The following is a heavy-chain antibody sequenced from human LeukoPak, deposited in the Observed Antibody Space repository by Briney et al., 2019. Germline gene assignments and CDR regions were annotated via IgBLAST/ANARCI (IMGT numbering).Heavy chain of an antibody. CDR1: GCSFSNYG. CDR3: VSYCTSTNCYTSGDY. Sequence: PGGYLSLYCAASGCSFSNYGMSWVRQAPGQGLESVSVITTSGGSTIYADAVKGRFTLSRDNSKNTLYLQMISLRADDTAVYYCVSYCTSTNCYTSGDYWGQGTLVTVSS. CDR2: ITTSGGST. J-gene: IGHJ4*02. V-gene: IGHV3-23*01. D-gene: IGHD2-2*02.